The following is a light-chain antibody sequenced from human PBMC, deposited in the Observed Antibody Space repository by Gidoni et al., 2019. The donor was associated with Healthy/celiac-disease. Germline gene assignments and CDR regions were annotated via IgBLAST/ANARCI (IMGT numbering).Light chain of an antibody. CDR2: SDN. CDR1: SSNIGINS. CDR3: SAWDDSLNGVV. Sequence: QSVLTQPPSASGTPGQRVTISCSGSSSNIGINSVNWYQQLPGTAPKLLIYSDNQRPSGVPDRFSGSKSGTSASLAISGLQSEDEAVYYCSAWDDSLNGVVFGGGTKLTVL. J-gene: IGLJ2*01. V-gene: IGLV1-44*01.